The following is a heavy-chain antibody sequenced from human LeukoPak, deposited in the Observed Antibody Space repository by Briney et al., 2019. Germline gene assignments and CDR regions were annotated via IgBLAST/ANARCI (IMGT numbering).Heavy chain of an antibody. V-gene: IGHV1-2*02. CDR2: INPNSGGT. CDR3: ARDGGGIAAADAFDY. J-gene: IGHJ4*02. D-gene: IGHD6-13*01. CDR1: GYTFTGYY. Sequence: ASVKVSCKASGYTFTGYYMHWVRQAPGQGLERMGWINPNSGGTNYAQKFQGRVTMTRDTSISTAYMELSRLRSDDTAVYYCARDGGGIAAADAFDYWGQGTLVTVSS.